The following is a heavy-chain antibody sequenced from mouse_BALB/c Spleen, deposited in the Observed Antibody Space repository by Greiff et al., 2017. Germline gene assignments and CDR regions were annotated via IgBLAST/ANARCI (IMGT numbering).Heavy chain of an antibody. Sequence: QVQLKESGPGLVAPSQSLSITCTVSGFSLTGYGVNWVRQPPGKGLEWLGMIWGDGSTDYNSALKSRLSISKDNSKSQVFLKMNSLQTDDTARYYCAREDGYYVGKFAYWGQGTLVTVSA. V-gene: IGHV2-6-7*01. CDR3: AREDGYYVGKFAY. CDR2: IWGDGST. D-gene: IGHD2-3*01. J-gene: IGHJ3*01. CDR1: GFSLTGYG.